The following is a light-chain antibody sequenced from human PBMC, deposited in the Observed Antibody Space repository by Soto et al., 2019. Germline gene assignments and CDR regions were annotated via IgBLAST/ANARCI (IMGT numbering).Light chain of an antibody. CDR1: QSVSSY. CDR2: DAS. J-gene: IGKJ4*01. V-gene: IGKV3-11*01. Sequence: EIVLTQSPDTLSLSPGERAILTCRASQSVSSYLIWYQQKPGQAPRLLIYDASNRATGIPARFSGSGSGTHFTLTVSRLEPEDFAVYYCQHRSSWPITFGGGTKVEMK. CDR3: QHRSSWPIT.